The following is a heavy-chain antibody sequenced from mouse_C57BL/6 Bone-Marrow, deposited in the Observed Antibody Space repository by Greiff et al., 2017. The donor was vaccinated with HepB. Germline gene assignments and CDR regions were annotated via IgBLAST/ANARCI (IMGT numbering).Heavy chain of an antibody. Sequence: EVQLQQSGAELVRPGASVKLSCTASGFNIKDDYMHWVKQRPEQGLEWIGWIDPENGDTEYASKFQGKATITADTSSNTAYLQLSSLTSEDTAVYYANSNYVGYWGQGTTLTVSS. CDR2: IDPENGDT. CDR3: NSNYVGY. V-gene: IGHV14-4*01. D-gene: IGHD2-5*01. CDR1: GFNIKDDY. J-gene: IGHJ2*01.